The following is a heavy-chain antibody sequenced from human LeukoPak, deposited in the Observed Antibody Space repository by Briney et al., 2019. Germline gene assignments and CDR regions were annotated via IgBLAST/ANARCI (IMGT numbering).Heavy chain of an antibody. D-gene: IGHD2-2*02. CDR3: ASTPAAIGSSDQRIAAHPYYFDY. J-gene: IGHJ4*02. CDR1: GGSFSGYY. Sequence: PSETLSLTCAVYGGSFSGYYWSWIRQPPGKGLEWIGEINHSGSTNYNPSLKSRVTISVDASKNQFSLKLSSVTAADTAVYYCASTPAAIGSSDQRIAAHPYYFDYWGQGTLVTVSS. CDR2: INHSGST. V-gene: IGHV4-34*01.